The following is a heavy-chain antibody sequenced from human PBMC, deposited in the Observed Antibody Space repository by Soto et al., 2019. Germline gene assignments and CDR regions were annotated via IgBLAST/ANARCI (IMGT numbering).Heavy chain of an antibody. CDR3: ARAMYYYDSSGYYRPWYFDY. Sequence: QVQLVGSGGGVVQPGRSLRLSCAASGFTFSSYAMHWVRQAPGKGLEWVAVISYDGSNKYYADSVKGRFTISRDNSKNTLYLQMNSLRAEDTAVYYCARAMYYYDSSGYYRPWYFDYWGQGTLVTVSS. V-gene: IGHV3-30-3*01. CDR1: GFTFSSYA. J-gene: IGHJ4*02. D-gene: IGHD3-22*01. CDR2: ISYDGSNK.